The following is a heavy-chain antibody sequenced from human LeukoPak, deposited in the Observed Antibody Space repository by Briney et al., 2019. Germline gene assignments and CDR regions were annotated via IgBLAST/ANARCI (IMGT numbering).Heavy chain of an antibody. J-gene: IGHJ6*04. CDR1: GYTFTSYG. CDR2: ISAYNGNT. CDR3: AREREFGDYYYGMDV. D-gene: IGHD3-16*01. Sequence: GASVKVSSKASGYTFTSYGISWVRQAPGQGLEWMGWISAYNGNTNYAQKLQGRVTMTTDTSTSTAYMELRSLRSDDTAVYYCAREREFGDYYYGMDVWGKGTTVTVSS. V-gene: IGHV1-18*04.